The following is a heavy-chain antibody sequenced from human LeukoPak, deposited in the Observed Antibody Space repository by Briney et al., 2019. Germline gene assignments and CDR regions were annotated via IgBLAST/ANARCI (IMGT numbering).Heavy chain of an antibody. CDR3: ARDRPLNWNRVDAFDI. V-gene: IGHV4-59*12. CDR1: GGSIINYY. J-gene: IGHJ3*02. D-gene: IGHD1-1*01. CDR2: IYYSGST. Sequence: PSETLSLTCTVSGGSIINYYWSWIRQPPGKGLEWIGYIYYSGSTNYNPSLKRRVTIAVDTSKNQFSLKLSSVTAADTAVYYCARDRPLNWNRVDAFDIWGQGTMVTVSS.